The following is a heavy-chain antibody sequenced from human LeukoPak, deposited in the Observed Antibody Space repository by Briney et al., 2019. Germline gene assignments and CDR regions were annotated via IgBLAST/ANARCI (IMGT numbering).Heavy chain of an antibody. CDR2: ITWNGDST. J-gene: IGHJ5*02. D-gene: IGHD1-1*01. Sequence: RPGGSLRLSCAGSGFTFDDYVMTWVRQAPGKGLEWVSGITWNGDSTSYGDSVKGRFTISRDNAKNSLYLQMNSLRAEDTALYYCARDLYAGTVNWFDPRGQGTLVIVSS. CDR3: ARDLYAGTVNWFDP. V-gene: IGHV3-20*04. CDR1: GFTFDDYV.